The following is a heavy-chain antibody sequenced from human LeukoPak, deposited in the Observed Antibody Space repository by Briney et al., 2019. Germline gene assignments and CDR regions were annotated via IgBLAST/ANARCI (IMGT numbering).Heavy chain of an antibody. CDR1: GFNFIDYS. Sequence: GGSLRLSCAASGFNFIDYSMNWVRQAPGKGLEWISYIGISSGNTKYADSVKGRFTISRDKARNSLYLQMNSLRVEDTAVYYSARDHRYAFDNWGHGTLVTVSS. V-gene: IGHV3-48*01. J-gene: IGHJ4*01. CDR3: ARDHRYAFDN. D-gene: IGHD5-12*01. CDR2: IGISSGNT.